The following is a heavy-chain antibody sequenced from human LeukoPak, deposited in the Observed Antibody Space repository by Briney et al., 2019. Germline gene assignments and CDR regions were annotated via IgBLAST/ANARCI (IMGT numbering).Heavy chain of an antibody. J-gene: IGHJ4*02. D-gene: IGHD2-2*01. Sequence: GGSLRLSCAASGFTFSDYWMSWVRQAPGKGLECVAYINQDGSKKYYLDSVRGRFTISRDNAKNSLSLQLSSLRAGDSAVYYCARDHVAPGLFLEYWGRGNLVTVSS. CDR1: GFTFSDYW. CDR3: ARDHVAPGLFLEY. V-gene: IGHV3-7*01. CDR2: INQDGSKK.